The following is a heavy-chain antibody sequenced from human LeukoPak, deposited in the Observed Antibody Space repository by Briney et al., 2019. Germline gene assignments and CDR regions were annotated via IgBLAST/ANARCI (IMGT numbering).Heavy chain of an antibody. CDR2: IYPSGST. CDR1: GGSFSSSNW. J-gene: IGHJ4*02. Sequence: SETLSLTCTVSGGSFSSSNWWSWVRQPPGKGLEWIGEIYPSGSTNYNPSLKSRVTISLDKSKNQFSLKLSSVTAADTTLYYCARAVRYYDSSGYYWYFDYWGQGTLVTVSS. V-gene: IGHV4-4*02. D-gene: IGHD3-22*01. CDR3: ARAVRYYDSSGYYWYFDY.